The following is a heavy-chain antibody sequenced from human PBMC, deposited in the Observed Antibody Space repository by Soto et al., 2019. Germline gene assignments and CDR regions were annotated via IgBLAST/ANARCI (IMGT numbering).Heavy chain of an antibody. CDR1: GGTFNSYG. Sequence: QDHLAQSGAEVKKPGSSVTVSCKASGGTFNSYGISWVRQAPGQGLDWMGVIIPLYGTVNYAQKFQGRVSITADESTSTGYMDLSRLSSEDTAVYYCARVSVIRGVIPSHFGLWGQGTLVSVAS. J-gene: IGHJ4*02. V-gene: IGHV1-69*01. CDR3: ARVSVIRGVIPSHFGL. D-gene: IGHD3-10*01. CDR2: IIPLYGTV.